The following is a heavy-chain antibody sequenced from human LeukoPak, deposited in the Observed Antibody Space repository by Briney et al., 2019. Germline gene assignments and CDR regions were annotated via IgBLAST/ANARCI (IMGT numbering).Heavy chain of an antibody. CDR2: IIPIFGTT. D-gene: IGHD2-21*01. CDR3: ARAVVVIANGFDM. V-gene: IGHV1-69*13. Sequence: WASVKVSCKASGGTFSSYAISWVRQAPGQGLEWMGGIIPIFGTTNYAQTFQGRLTITADESTSTAYMELSSLRSEDTAVYYCARAVVVIANGFDMWGQGTMVTVSS. CDR1: GGTFSSYA. J-gene: IGHJ3*02.